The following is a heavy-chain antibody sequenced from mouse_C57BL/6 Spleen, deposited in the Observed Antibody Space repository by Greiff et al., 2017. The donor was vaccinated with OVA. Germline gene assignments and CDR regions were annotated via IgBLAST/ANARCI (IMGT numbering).Heavy chain of an antibody. Sequence: VQLQQSGAELMKPGASVKLSCKATGYTFTGYWIEWVKQRPGHGLEWIGEILPGGGSTNYNEKFKGKATFTADTSSNTAYMQLSSLTTEDSAIYYYAIPYGPYYAMDYWGQGTSVTVSS. CDR1: GYTFTGYW. D-gene: IGHD1-1*01. J-gene: IGHJ4*01. CDR3: AIPYGPYYAMDY. CDR2: ILPGGGST. V-gene: IGHV1-9*01.